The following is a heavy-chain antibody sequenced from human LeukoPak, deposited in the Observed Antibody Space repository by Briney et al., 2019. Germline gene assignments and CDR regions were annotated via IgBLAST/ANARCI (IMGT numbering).Heavy chain of an antibody. V-gene: IGHV3-7*01. CDR1: GFTFSTFW. D-gene: IGHD1-26*01. J-gene: IGHJ4*02. Sequence: GGSLRLSCAASGFTFSTFWLNWVRQAPGKGLEWVTNIRPDGNERHYVDSVKGRFTIPRGNAKNSLYLQMDSLRAEDTAVYYCARETIGTFFNWGQGTLVTASS. CDR2: IRPDGNER. CDR3: ARETIGTFFN.